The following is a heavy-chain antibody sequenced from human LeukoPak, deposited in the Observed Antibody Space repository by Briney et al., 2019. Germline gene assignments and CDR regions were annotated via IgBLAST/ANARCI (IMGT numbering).Heavy chain of an antibody. V-gene: IGHV3-48*01. CDR2: ISSSSSTI. CDR3: AKDGQWFGELVRANWFDP. D-gene: IGHD3-10*01. CDR1: GFTFSSYS. Sequence: GGSLRLSCAASGFTFSSYSMNWVRQAPGKGLEWVSYISSSSSTIYYADSVKGRFTISRDNAKNSLYLQMNSLRAEDTAVYYCAKDGQWFGELVRANWFDPWGQGTLVTVSS. J-gene: IGHJ5*02.